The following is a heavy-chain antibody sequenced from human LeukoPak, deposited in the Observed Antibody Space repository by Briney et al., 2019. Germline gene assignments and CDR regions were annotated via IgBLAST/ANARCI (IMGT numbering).Heavy chain of an antibody. CDR1: GGSISGGGYS. CDR2: IYHSGTT. D-gene: IGHD6-19*01. J-gene: IGHJ3*02. V-gene: IGHV4-30-2*01. CDR3: ASYSSRKYNDAFDI. Sequence: SETLSLTCAVSGGSISGGGYSWNWIRQPPGKGLEWIGHIYHSGTTYYNPSLQSRVTISADRSQNQVSLRLTSVTAADTAVYYCASYSSRKYNDAFDIWGQGTMVTVSS.